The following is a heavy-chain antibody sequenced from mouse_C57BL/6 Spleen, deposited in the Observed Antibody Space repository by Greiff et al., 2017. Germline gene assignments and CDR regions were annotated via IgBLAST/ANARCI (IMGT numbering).Heavy chain of an antibody. D-gene: IGHD2-3*01. CDR2: IWTGGGT. V-gene: IGHV2-9-1*01. CDR1: GFSLTSYA. Sequence: QVQLQQSGPGLVAPSQSLSITCTVSGFSLTSYAISWVRQPPGKGLEWLGVIWTGGGTNYNSALKSRLSISKDNSKSQVFLKMNSLQTDDTARYYCARNDGYYSYAMDYWGQGTSVTVSS. J-gene: IGHJ4*01. CDR3: ARNDGYYSYAMDY.